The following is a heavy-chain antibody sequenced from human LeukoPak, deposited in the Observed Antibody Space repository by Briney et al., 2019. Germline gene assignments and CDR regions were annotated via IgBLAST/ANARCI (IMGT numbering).Heavy chain of an antibody. D-gene: IGHD4-23*01. V-gene: IGHV4-4*02. J-gene: IGHJ6*03. CDR2: IYHSGST. Sequence: PSETLSLTCAVSGGSISSSNWWSWVRQPPGKGLEWIGEIYHSGSTNYNPSLKSRVTISVDKSKNQFSLKLSSVTAADTAVYYCARAAPYGGYYYYYMDVWGKGTTVTISS. CDR1: GGSISSSNW. CDR3: ARAAPYGGYYYYYMDV.